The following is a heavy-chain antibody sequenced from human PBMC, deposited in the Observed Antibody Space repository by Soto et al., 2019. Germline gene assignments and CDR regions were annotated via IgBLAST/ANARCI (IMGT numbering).Heavy chain of an antibody. D-gene: IGHD1-26*01. CDR1: GFTFGDYA. CDR3: TRQQNGGGTYWHFDY. V-gene: IGHV3-49*03. CDR2: IRSKAYGGTT. Sequence: PGGSLRLSCTASGFTFGDYAMIWFRQAPGKGLEWVGFIRSKAYGGTTEYAASVKGRFTISRDDSKSIAYLQMNSLKTEDTAVYYCTRQQNGGGTYWHFDYWGQGTLVTVS. J-gene: IGHJ4*02.